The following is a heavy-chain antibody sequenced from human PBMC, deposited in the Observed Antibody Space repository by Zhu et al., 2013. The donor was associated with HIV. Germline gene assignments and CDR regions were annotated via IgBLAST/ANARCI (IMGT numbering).Heavy chain of an antibody. J-gene: IGHJ4*02. CDR3: ARTITYYYDSSGSRPSALLQPYFDY. CDR1: GYTFTSYG. CDR2: ISAYNGNT. V-gene: IGHV1-18*01. D-gene: IGHD3-22*01. Sequence: QVQLVQSGAEVKKPGASVKVSCKASGYTFTSYGISWVRQAPGQGLEWMGWISAYNGNTNYAQKLQGRVTMTTDTSTSTAYMELRSLRSDDTAVYYCARTITYYYDSSGSRPSALLQPYFDYWAREPWSPSPQ.